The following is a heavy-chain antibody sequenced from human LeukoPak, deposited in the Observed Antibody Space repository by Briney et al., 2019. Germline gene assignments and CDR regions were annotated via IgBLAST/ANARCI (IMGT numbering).Heavy chain of an antibody. CDR3: AKRGPIYSSSPGNYFDY. J-gene: IGHJ4*02. Sequence: GGSLRLACAASGFTFSSCGMTEVRHAPGKGLEWVSSISGSDDGTYYADSVKGRFTISRDNSKNTLYLQMNSLRAEDTAVYYCAKRGPIYSSSPGNYFDYWGQGTLVTVSS. D-gene: IGHD6-6*01. CDR1: GFTFSSCG. CDR2: ISGSDDGT. V-gene: IGHV3-23*01.